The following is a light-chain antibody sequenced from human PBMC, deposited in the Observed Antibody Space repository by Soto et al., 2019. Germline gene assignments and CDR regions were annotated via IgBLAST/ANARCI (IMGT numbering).Light chain of an antibody. V-gene: IGLV2-14*01. CDR3: NSYTSKSTGV. CDR1: SSDVGGYNY. J-gene: IGLJ1*01. Sequence: QSALTQPASVSGSPGQSITISCTGTSSDVGGYNYVSWYQHHPGKAPKLIIYEVSNRPSRVSNRFSGSKSGNTASLTISGLQAEDEADYYCNSYTSKSTGVFGTGTKLTVL. CDR2: EVS.